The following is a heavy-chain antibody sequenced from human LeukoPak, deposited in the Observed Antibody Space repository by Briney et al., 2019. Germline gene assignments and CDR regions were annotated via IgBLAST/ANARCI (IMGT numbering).Heavy chain of an antibody. D-gene: IGHD6-13*01. V-gene: IGHV4-59*02. CDR1: GGSVSSYY. CDR3: ARVNPYSSSPGYYYMDV. CDR2: IYYTGST. J-gene: IGHJ6*03. Sequence: SEILSLTCTVSGGSVSSYYWSWIRQPPGKGLEWIGYIYYTGSTNYNPSLKSRVTLSVDTSKNQFSLKLSSVTAADTAVYYCARVNPYSSSPGYYYMDVWGKGTTVTVSS.